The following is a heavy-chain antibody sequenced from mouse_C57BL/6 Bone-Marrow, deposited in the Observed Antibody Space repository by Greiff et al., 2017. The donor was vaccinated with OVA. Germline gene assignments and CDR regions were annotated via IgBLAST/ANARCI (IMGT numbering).Heavy chain of an antibody. D-gene: IGHD5-1-1*01. CDR3: ARRGYPPLPCYFDY. V-gene: IGHV1-80*01. CDR2: IYPGEGDT. J-gene: IGHJ2*01. CDR1: GYAFSRYW. Sequence: VQLQQSGAELVKPGASVKISCKASGYAFSRYWMNLVKPRPGKGLEWIGQIYPGEGDTNYNGNFKGKATLTADKSSSTAYMQLSSLTSEDAAVYFCARRGYPPLPCYFDYWGQGTTLTVSS.